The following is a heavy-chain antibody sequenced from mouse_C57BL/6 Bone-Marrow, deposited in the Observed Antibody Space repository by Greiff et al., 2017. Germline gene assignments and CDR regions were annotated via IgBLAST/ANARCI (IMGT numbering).Heavy chain of an antibody. CDR3: ARIFLMDY. CDR1: GYAFSSSW. J-gene: IGHJ4*01. Sequence: QVQLQQSGPELVKPGASVKISCKASGYAFSSSWMNWVKQRPGKGLEWIGRIYPGDGDTNYNGKFKGKATLTADKSSSTAYMQLSSLTSEDSAVYFCARIFLMDYWGQGTSVTVSS. CDR2: IYPGDGDT. V-gene: IGHV1-82*01.